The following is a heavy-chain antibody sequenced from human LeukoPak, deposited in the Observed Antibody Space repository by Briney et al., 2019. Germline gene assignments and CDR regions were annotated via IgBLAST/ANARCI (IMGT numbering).Heavy chain of an antibody. J-gene: IGHJ5*02. CDR1: GFTLDDYD. V-gene: IGHV3-43*02. CDR2: ISGDGGST. Sequence: PGVSLRLSCAASGFTLDDYDMHWVRQAPGKGVEWVSLISGDGGSTYYADSVKGRFTISRDNSKNSLYLQMNSLRTEDTALYYCAKEHTPYCGNWFDPWGQGTLVTVSS. CDR3: AKEHTPYCGNWFDP. D-gene: IGHD2-21*01.